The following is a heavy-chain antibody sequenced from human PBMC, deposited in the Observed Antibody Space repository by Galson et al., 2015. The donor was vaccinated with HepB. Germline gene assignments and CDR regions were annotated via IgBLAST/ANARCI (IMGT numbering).Heavy chain of an antibody. D-gene: IGHD4-17*01. V-gene: IGHV3-33*01. CDR3: AREGLTAMTLFDY. Sequence: SLRLSCAASGFTFSSHGMHWVRQAPDKGLEWVAVIWHDGSNKYYADSMKGRFTISRDNSKNTLYLQMSSLRAEDTAVYYCAREGLTAMTLFDYWGQGTLVTVSS. CDR2: IWHDGSNK. CDR1: GFTFSSHG. J-gene: IGHJ4*02.